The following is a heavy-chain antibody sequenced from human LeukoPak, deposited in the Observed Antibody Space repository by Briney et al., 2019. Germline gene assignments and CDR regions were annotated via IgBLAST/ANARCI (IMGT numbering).Heavy chain of an antibody. CDR1: GGSISSGDYY. V-gene: IGHV4-30-4*01. D-gene: IGHD1-26*01. J-gene: IGHJ4*02. Sequence: SETLSLTCTVSGGSISSGDYYWSWIRQPPGKGLEWIGYIYYSGSTYYNPSLKSRVTISVDTSKNQFSLKLSSVTAADTAVYYCARVPLRLGAAGWGQGTLVTVSS. CDR2: IYYSGST. CDR3: ARVPLRLGAAG.